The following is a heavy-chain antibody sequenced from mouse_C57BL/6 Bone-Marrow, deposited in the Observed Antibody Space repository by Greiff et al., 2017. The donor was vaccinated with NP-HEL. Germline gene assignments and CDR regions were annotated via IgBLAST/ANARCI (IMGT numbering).Heavy chain of an antibody. D-gene: IGHD2-3*01. J-gene: IGHJ2*01. Sequence: EVQLQQSGPVLVKPGASVKMSCKASGYTFTDYYMNWVKQSHGKSLEWIGVINPYNGGTSYNQKFKGKATLTVDKSSSTAYMELNSLTSEDSAVYYCARRGWLLYYVDYWGQGTTLTVSS. V-gene: IGHV1-19*01. CDR1: GYTFTDYY. CDR2: INPYNGGT. CDR3: ARRGWLLYYVDY.